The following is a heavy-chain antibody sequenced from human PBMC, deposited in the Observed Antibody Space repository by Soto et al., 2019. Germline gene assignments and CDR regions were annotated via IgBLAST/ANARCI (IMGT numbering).Heavy chain of an antibody. CDR2: IKQDGSEK. J-gene: IGHJ6*02. V-gene: IGHV3-7*01. D-gene: IGHD1-26*01. Sequence: EVQLVESGGGLVQPGGSLRLSCAASGFTFSSYWMSWVRQAPGKGLEWVANIKQDGSEKYYVDSVKGRFTISRDNAKNSLYVQMNTMRGEDTAVYYCARSRGSYGYGMDVWGQGTTVTVSS. CDR3: ARSRGSYGYGMDV. CDR1: GFTFSSYW.